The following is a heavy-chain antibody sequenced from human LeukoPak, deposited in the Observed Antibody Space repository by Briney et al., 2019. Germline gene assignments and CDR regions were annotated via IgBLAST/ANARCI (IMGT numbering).Heavy chain of an antibody. Sequence: SETLSLACAVYGGSFSGYYWSWIRQPPGKGLEWIGEINHSGSTNYNASLKSRVTISVDTSKNQFSLRLSSVTAADTAVYYCAPRGDIEHSYGYGKWFDPWGQGTRVTVSS. D-gene: IGHD5-18*01. CDR1: GGSFSGYY. CDR2: INHSGST. V-gene: IGHV4-34*01. CDR3: APRGDIEHSYGYGKWFDP. J-gene: IGHJ5*02.